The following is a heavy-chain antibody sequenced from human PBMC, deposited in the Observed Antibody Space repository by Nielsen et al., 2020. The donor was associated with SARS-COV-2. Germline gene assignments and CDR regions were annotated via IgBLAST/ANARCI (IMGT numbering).Heavy chain of an antibody. D-gene: IGHD3-16*01. J-gene: IGHJ4*02. CDR1: GGSISSYY. CDR2: NYYSGST. V-gene: IGHV4-59*13. Sequence: GSLRLSCTVSGGSISSYYWSWIRQPPGKGLEWIGYNYYSGSTNYNPSLKSRVTISVDTSKNQFSLKLSSVTAADTAVYYCARLDYAHFDYWGQGTLVTVSS. CDR3: ARLDYAHFDY.